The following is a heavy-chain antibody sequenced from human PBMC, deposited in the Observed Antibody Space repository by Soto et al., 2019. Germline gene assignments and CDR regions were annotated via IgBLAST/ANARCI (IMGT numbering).Heavy chain of an antibody. CDR3: AREMSGHSFTFDL. V-gene: IGHV3-11*01. CDR2: TTKTGRTS. Sequence: QVQLVESGGDLVKPGGSLSLSCAASGFTFSDYFMSWIRQSQGKGLEWVAYTTKTGRTSNQADSVKGRFTISRDNAKNSLYLQMTSLRAEDTDIYYFAREMSGHSFTFDLWGRWTMVTVSS. J-gene: IGHJ3*01. D-gene: IGHD3-3*01. CDR1: GFTFSDYF.